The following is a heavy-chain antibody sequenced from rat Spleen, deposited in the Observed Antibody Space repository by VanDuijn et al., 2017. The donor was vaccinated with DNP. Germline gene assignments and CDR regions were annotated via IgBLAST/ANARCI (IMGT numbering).Heavy chain of an antibody. Sequence: EVQLVGSGGGLVQSGRSLKLSCAASGFTFSNYGMAWVRQAPKKGLEWVATISYDSNNTYYRDSVKGRFTISRDNAKSTLYLQMDSLRSEDTATYYCVRQDGYWGHGVMVTVSS. CDR2: ISYDSNNT. CDR1: GFTFSNYG. V-gene: IGHV5-7*01. CDR3: VRQDGY. J-gene: IGHJ2*01.